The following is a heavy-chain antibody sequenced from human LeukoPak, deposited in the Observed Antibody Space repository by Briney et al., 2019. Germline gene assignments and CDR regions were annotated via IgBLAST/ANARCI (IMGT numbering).Heavy chain of an antibody. CDR2: IWYDVSNK. V-gene: IGHV3-33*01. CDR1: VFTFSSYG. J-gene: IGHJ3*02. D-gene: IGHD4-23*01. CDR3: ATTVVTPDAFDI. Sequence: PGRSLRLSCAASVFTFSSYGMHCVRQAPGEGLEWVAVIWYDVSNKYYADSVKGRVTISRDNSKNTLYLQMTRLRPEDTAVYYCATTVVTPDAFDIWGQGTMVTVSS.